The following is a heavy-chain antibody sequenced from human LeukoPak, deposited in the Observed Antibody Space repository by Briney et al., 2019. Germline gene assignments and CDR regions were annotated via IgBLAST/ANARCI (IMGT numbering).Heavy chain of an antibody. Sequence: SQTLSLTCTVSGGSISSGDYYWSWIRQPPGKGLEWIGYIYYSGSTYYNPSLKSRVTISVDTSKNQFSLKLSSVTAAGTAVYYCARGANKYSDMGVDGLDWFDPWGQGTLVTVSS. V-gene: IGHV4-30-4*08. J-gene: IGHJ5*02. CDR3: ARGANKYSDMGVDGLDWFDP. CDR2: IYYSGST. D-gene: IGHD1-26*01. CDR1: GGSISSGDYY.